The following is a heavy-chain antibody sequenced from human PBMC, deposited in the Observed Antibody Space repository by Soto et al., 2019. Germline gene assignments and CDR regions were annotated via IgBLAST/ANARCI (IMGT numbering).Heavy chain of an antibody. J-gene: IGHJ6*03. CDR1: GFSFSSYA. Sequence: EVQLVESGGGLVQPGGSLRLSCAASGFSFSSYAMHWVRQAPGKGLEYVSAISSNGGSTYYTNSVKGRFSISRDNSKNTLYLQMGSLRAEDMAVYYCARVGSGYDVKYYYYYMDVWGKGTTVTVSS. V-gene: IGHV3-64*01. CDR3: ARVGSGYDVKYYYYYMDV. CDR2: ISSNGGST. D-gene: IGHD5-12*01.